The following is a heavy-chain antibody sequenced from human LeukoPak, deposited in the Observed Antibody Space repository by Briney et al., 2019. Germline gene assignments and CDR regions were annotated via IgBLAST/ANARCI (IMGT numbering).Heavy chain of an antibody. CDR1: GFTFSSYS. Sequence: GGSLRLSCAASGFTFSSYSMNWVRQAPGKGLEWVSSISSSSSYIYYADSVKGRFTISRDNAKNSLYLQMNSLRDEDTAVYYCARDLGAISWPVFDYWGQGTLVTVSS. V-gene: IGHV3-21*01. CDR3: ARDLGAISWPVFDY. CDR2: ISSSSSYI. D-gene: IGHD6-13*01. J-gene: IGHJ4*02.